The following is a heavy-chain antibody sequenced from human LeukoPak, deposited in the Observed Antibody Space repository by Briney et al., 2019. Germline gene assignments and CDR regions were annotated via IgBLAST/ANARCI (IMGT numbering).Heavy chain of an antibody. Sequence: SETLSLTCTVSGDSISTSNSYWGWIRQPPGKGLEWIGSIYYSGNTYYNASLKSRVTISLDTSKNQFSLKLSSVTAADTAVYYCANSIDFDYGDYYFDYWGQGALVTISS. V-gene: IGHV4-39*07. J-gene: IGHJ4*02. CDR3: ANSIDFDYGDYYFDY. CDR1: GDSISTSNSY. D-gene: IGHD4-17*01. CDR2: IYYSGNT.